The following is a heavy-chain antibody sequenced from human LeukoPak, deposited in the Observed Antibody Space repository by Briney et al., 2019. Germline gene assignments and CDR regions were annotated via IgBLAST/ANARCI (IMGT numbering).Heavy chain of an antibody. CDR1: GFTFDDYA. V-gene: IGHV3-9*01. CDR2: ISWNSGSI. CDR3: AADDGDGHDY. J-gene: IGHJ4*02. Sequence: GGSLTLSCAASGFTFDDYAMHWVRHAPGTGLEWVSGISWNSGSIGYADSVKGRFTISRDNAKNSLYLQMNSLRAEDTAVYYCAADDGDGHDYWGQGTLVTVSS. D-gene: IGHD5-24*01.